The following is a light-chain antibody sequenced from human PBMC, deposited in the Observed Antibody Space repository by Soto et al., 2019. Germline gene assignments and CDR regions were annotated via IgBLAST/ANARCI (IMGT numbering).Light chain of an antibody. CDR1: QRINTW. CDR2: DAS. Sequence: DIQMTQYPSTLSASVGDRVTIACRASQRINTWLAWYQQKPGKAPKLLIYDASSLESGVPSRFSGSGSGTEFTLTISSLQPDDFATYYCQQYNGYSRAFGQGTKVEIK. V-gene: IGKV1-5*01. CDR3: QQYNGYSRA. J-gene: IGKJ1*01.